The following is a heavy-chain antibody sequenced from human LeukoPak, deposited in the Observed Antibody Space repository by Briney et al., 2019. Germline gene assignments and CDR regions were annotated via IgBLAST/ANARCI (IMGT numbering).Heavy chain of an antibody. D-gene: IGHD1-26*01. J-gene: IGHJ3*02. CDR3: ATGIVGATTFRDAFDI. Sequence: SETLSLTCTVSGGSISSYYWSWIRQPPGKGLEWIGYIYYSGSTNYSPSLKSRVTISVDTSKNQFSLKLSSVTAADTAVYYCATGIVGATTFRDAFDIWGQGTMVTVSS. CDR2: IYYSGST. CDR1: GGSISSYY. V-gene: IGHV4-59*01.